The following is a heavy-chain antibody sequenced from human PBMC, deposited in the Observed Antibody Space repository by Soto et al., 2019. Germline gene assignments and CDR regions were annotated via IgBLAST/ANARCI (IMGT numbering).Heavy chain of an antibody. CDR3: AKEFEYCSGGSCAVGAFDI. D-gene: IGHD2-15*01. Sequence: GGSLRLSCAASGFTFSSYAMSWVRQAPGKGLEWVSAISGSGGSTYYADSVKGRFTISRDNSKNTLYLQINSLRAEDTAVYYCAKEFEYCSGGSCAVGAFDIWGQGTMVTVSS. CDR2: ISGSGGST. J-gene: IGHJ3*02. V-gene: IGHV3-23*01. CDR1: GFTFSSYA.